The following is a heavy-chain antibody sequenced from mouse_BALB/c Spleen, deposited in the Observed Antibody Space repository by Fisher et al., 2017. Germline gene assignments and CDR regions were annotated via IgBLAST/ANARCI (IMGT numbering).Heavy chain of an antibody. Sequence: KFKGKATLTADKSSSTAYMQLSSLTSEDSAVYFCARMDYGGNAMDYWGQGTSVTVSS. CDR3: ARMDYGGNAMDY. V-gene: IGHV1-77*01. J-gene: IGHJ4*01. D-gene: IGHD2-4*01.